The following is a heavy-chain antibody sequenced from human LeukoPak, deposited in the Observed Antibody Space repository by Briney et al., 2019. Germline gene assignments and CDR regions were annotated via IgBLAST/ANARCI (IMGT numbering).Heavy chain of an antibody. Sequence: GGSLRLSCAASGFTFSSYGMHWVRQAPGKGLEWVAVISYDGSNKYYADSVKGRFTISRDNSKNTLYLQMNSLRAEDTAVYYCAKDLLQGIAVVPPLFDYWGQGTLVTVSS. D-gene: IGHD6-19*01. CDR2: ISYDGSNK. CDR3: AKDLLQGIAVVPPLFDY. V-gene: IGHV3-30*18. J-gene: IGHJ4*02. CDR1: GFTFSSYG.